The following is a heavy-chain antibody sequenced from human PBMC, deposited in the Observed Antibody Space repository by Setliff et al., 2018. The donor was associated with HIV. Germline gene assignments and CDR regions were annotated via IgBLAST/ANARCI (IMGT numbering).Heavy chain of an antibody. CDR2: IYYSGST. V-gene: IGHV4-31*02. Sequence: SETLSLTCIVSGGSISSGGYYWSWIRQHPGKGLEWIGYIYYSGSTYYNSSLKSRVTILIDTSKNQFSLKLTSVTAADTAVYYCARGLRFGDPRRGKKFDPWGQGTLVTVSS. CDR3: ARGLRFGDPRRGKKFDP. CDR1: GGSISSGGYY. J-gene: IGHJ5*02. D-gene: IGHD3-10*01.